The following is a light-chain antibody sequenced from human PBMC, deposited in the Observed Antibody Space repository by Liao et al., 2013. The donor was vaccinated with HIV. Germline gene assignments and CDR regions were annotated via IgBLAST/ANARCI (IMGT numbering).Light chain of an antibody. V-gene: IGLV3-21*04. J-gene: IGLJ3*02. CDR1: SIGSKS. CDR2: HDT. CDR3: QVWDTSSAHQV. Sequence: SYELTQPSSLSVAPGKTARMTCGGNSIGSKSVHWYQQKPGQAPVLVISHDTDRPSGIPARFSASNSGNTATLIISRVEAGDEADYYCQVWDTSSAHQVFGGGTKLTVL.